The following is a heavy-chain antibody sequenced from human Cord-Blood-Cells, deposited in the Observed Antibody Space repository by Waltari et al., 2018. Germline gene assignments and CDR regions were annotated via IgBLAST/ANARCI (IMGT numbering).Heavy chain of an antibody. D-gene: IGHD3-22*01. CDR1: GGPFSTSTR. V-gene: IGHV4-4*02. CDR2: IYQSGSP. J-gene: IGHJ3*02. CDR3: NSRSDSSGYYGVDI. Sequence: QVQLQESGPGLVKPSGPLSLTCAVSGGPFSTSTRWSWVRQPPGKGLEWIGEIYQSGSPNYNPSLKSRVTISVDKSKNQFSLKLSSVTAADTAVYYCNSRSDSSGYYGVDIWGQGTMVTVSS.